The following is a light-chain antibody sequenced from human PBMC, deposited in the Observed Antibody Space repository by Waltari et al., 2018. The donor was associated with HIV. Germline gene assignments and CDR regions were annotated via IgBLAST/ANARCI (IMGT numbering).Light chain of an antibody. J-gene: IGLJ2*01. Sequence: SSELTQDPAVSVALGQTVRLTCQGDSLRSYSSSRYQQKPGQAPVLVIKGNNSRPSGIPDRFSGSSSGNTATLTITGAQAEDEADDYCNSRDSSGNHLRVFGGGTKLTVL. V-gene: IGLV3-19*01. CDR3: NSRDSSGNHLRV. CDR1: SLRSYS. CDR2: GNN.